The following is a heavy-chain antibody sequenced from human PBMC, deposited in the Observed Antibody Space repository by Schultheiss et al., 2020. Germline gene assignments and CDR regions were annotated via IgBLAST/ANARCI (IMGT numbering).Heavy chain of an antibody. CDR1: GFTFSNYW. CDR2: IKQDESEI. J-gene: IGHJ4*02. D-gene: IGHD5-24*01. CDR3: ARSLGWLQSHVVDY. Sequence: GGSLRLSCAASGFTFSNYWMSWVRQAPGKGLEWVANIKQDESEIYYVDSVRGRFTISRDNAKNSLFLQMNSLRPEDTAVYYCARSLGWLQSHVVDYWGQGTLVTVSS. V-gene: IGHV3-7*01.